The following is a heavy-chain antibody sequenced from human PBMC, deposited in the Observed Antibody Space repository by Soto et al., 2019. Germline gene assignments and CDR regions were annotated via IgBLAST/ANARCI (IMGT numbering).Heavy chain of an antibody. V-gene: IGHV1-69*01. CDR2: IIPIFGTA. CDR1: GGTFSSYA. Sequence: QVQLVQSGAEVKKPVSSVKVSCKASGGTFSSYAISWVRQAPGQGLEWMGAIIPIFGTANYAQKFQGRVTITADESTSIAYMELSSLRSEDTAVYYCARLSRVEYRGWSYGNVRDWGQGTLVTVSS. J-gene: IGHJ1*01. D-gene: IGHD1-26*01. CDR3: ARLSRVEYRGWSYGNVRD.